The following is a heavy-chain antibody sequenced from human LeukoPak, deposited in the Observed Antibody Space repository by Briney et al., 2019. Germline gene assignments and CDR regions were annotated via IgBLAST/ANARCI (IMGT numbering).Heavy chain of an antibody. J-gene: IGHJ4*02. CDR2: ISSDGGGT. V-gene: IGHV3-64*01. CDR3: ARADYDSSAYYADY. Sequence: GGSLRLSCAASGFTFSNYGMHWVRQAPGKGLEYVSAISSDGGGTYSNSVKGRFTISRDNSKNTLYLQMGSLRAEDMAVYYCARADYDSSAYYADYWGQGTLVTVSS. CDR1: GFTFSNYG. D-gene: IGHD3-22*01.